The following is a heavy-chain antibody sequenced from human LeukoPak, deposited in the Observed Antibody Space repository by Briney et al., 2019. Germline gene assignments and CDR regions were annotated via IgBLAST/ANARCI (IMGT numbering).Heavy chain of an antibody. D-gene: IGHD6-13*01. CDR1: GGSISSSRYY. CDR3: ARDNPSPGIAAPEYFQH. V-gene: IGHV4-39*07. CDR2: IYYSGST. J-gene: IGHJ1*01. Sequence: SETLSLTCTVSGGSISSSRYYWGWLRQPPGKGLEWIGSIYYSGSTYYNPSLKSRATISVDTSENQFSLKLTSVTAADTAVYYCARDNPSPGIAAPEYFQHWGQGTLVTVSS.